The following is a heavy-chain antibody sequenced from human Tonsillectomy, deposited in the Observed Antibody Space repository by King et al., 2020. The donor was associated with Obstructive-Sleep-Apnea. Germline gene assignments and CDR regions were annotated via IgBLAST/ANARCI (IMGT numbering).Heavy chain of an antibody. V-gene: IGHV5-51*01. Sequence: GSGDRWTSYWSGWGRQMPGKGREWMGSIYPGDSDTRSSPSFLGQGTISADKSVSTAYLQWSSLKASDTAMYYCAFGDYSHFFDYWGKGTLVTVSS. CDR1: GDRWTSYW. CDR2: IYPGDSDT. D-gene: IGHD4-17*01. CDR3: AFGDYSHFFDY. J-gene: IGHJ4*02.